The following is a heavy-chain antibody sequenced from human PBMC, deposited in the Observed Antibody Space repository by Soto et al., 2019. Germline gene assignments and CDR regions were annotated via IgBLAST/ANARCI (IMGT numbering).Heavy chain of an antibody. J-gene: IGHJ3*01. CDR3: ARGERGAFDL. CDR1: GFTFSYYW. CDR2: IHSDGSST. D-gene: IGHD1-26*01. V-gene: IGHV3-74*01. Sequence: EVQLVESGGGLVQPGESLRLSCAASGFTFSYYWMHWVRQAPGKGLVWVSRIHSDGSSTTYADSVKGRFTISRDNARNSLYLRMNSLRAGDTAVYYCARGERGAFDLWGKGTVVTVSS.